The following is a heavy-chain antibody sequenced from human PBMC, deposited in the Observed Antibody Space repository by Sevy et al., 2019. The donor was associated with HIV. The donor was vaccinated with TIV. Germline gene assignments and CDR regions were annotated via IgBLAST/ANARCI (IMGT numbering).Heavy chain of an antibody. V-gene: IGHV3-30*18. CDR1: GFTFRTNG. D-gene: IGHD6-6*01. CDR3: AKVAYSSSSGGGGYFDS. CDR2: IPYDGSNE. Sequence: GGSLRLSCAASGFTFRTNGMHWVRQAPGKGLEWVAVIPYDGSNELYADSVKGRFTISRDNSKNTLYLQMNSLRPEDTAVYYCAKVAYSSSSGGGGYFDSWGQGTLVTVSS. J-gene: IGHJ4*02.